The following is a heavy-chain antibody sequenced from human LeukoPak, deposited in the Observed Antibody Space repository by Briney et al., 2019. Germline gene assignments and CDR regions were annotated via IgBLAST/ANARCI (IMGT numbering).Heavy chain of an antibody. V-gene: IGHV4-61*02. Sequence: PSETLSLTCTVSGGSLSSGSYYWSWIRQPAGKGLEWIGRIYTSGSTNYNPSLKSRVTISVDTSKNQFSLKLSSVTAADTAVYYCAGTPAYYDFWSGYYTNAFDIWGQGTMVTVSS. CDR2: IYTSGST. D-gene: IGHD3-3*01. CDR1: GGSLSSGSYY. CDR3: AGTPAYYDFWSGYYTNAFDI. J-gene: IGHJ3*02.